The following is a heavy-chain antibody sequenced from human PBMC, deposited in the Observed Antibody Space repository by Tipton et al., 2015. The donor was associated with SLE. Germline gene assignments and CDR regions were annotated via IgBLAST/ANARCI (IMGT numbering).Heavy chain of an antibody. J-gene: IGHJ4*02. CDR1: GFTFSSYG. Sequence: SLRLSCAASGFTFSSYGMHWARQAPGKGLEWVAVIWYDGSNKYYADSVKGRFTISRDNSKNTLYLQMNSLRAEDTAVYYCARIAAGENIDYWGQGTLVTVSS. CDR3: ARIAAGENIDY. CDR2: IWYDGSNK. D-gene: IGHD6-25*01. V-gene: IGHV3-33*01.